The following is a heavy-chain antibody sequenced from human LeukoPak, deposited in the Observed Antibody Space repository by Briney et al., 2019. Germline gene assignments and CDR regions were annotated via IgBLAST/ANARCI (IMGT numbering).Heavy chain of an antibody. CDR2: ISAYNGNT. Sequence: ASVKVSCKASGYTFTSYYMHWVRQAPGQGLEWMGWISAYNGNTNYAQKLQGRVTMTRDTSTSTVHMELSSLRSEDTAVYYCARVQEYYDYVWGSYRPNYFDYWGQGTLVTVSS. V-gene: IGHV1-18*04. D-gene: IGHD3-16*02. CDR1: GYTFTSYY. J-gene: IGHJ4*02. CDR3: ARVQEYYDYVWGSYRPNYFDY.